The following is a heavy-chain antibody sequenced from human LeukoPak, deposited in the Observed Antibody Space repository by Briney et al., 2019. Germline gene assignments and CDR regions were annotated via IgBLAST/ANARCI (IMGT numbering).Heavy chain of an antibody. V-gene: IGHV3-53*01. CDR1: GFTVSSNY. CDR2: IYSGGST. D-gene: IGHD3-22*01. CDR3: ARVSSYDSSGDASDI. Sequence: PGGSLRLSCAASGFTVSSNYMSWVRQAPGKGLEWVSVIYSGGSTYYADSVKGRFTISRDNSKNTLYLQMNSLRAEDTAVYYCARVSSYDSSGDASDIWGQGTMVTVSS. J-gene: IGHJ3*02.